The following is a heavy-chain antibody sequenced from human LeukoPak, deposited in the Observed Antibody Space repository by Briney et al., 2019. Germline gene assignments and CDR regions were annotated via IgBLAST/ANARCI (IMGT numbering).Heavy chain of an antibody. CDR1: GGSISSSGYY. CDR2: IYYSGSA. V-gene: IGHV4-61*08. J-gene: IGHJ4*02. D-gene: IGHD4-17*01. Sequence: KSSETLSLTCTVSGGSISSSGYYWSWIRQPPGKGLEWIGYIYYSGSANYNPSLKSRVTISVDTSKNQFSLKLSSVTAADTAVYYCARVHTTVTTYYFDYWGQGTPVTVSS. CDR3: ARVHTTVTTYYFDY.